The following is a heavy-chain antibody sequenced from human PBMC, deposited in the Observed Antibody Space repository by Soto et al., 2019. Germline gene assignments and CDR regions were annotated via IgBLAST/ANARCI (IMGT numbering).Heavy chain of an antibody. J-gene: IGHJ4*02. CDR2: TYYRSKWYN. CDR3: AREWLTGTTVGYDY. D-gene: IGHD1-7*01. Sequence: LSLTCAISGDSVSSNSAAWNWIRQSPSRGLEWLGRTYYRSKWYNDYAVSVKSRITINPDTSKNQFSLQLNSVTPEDTDVYYCAREWLTGTTVGYDYWGQGTLVTVSS. V-gene: IGHV6-1*01. CDR1: GDSVSSNSAA.